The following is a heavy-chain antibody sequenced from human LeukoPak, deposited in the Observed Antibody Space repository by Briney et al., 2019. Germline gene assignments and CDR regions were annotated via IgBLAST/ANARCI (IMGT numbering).Heavy chain of an antibody. Sequence: ASVKVSCKASGYTFTSYGISWVRQAPGQGLEWMGWISAYNGNTNYAQKLQGRVTMTTDTSTSTAYMELRSLRSDDTAVYYCARGCSGGSCYEGGENWFDPWGQGTLVTVSS. CDR1: GYTFTSYG. CDR3: ARGCSGGSCYEGGENWFDP. J-gene: IGHJ5*02. D-gene: IGHD2-15*01. CDR2: ISAYNGNT. V-gene: IGHV1-18*01.